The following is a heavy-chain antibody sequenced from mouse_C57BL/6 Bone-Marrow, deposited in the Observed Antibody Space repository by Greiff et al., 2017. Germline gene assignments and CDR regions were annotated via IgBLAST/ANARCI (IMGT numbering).Heavy chain of an antibody. V-gene: IGHV7-3*01. CDR2: IRNKANGSTT. Sequence: DVMLVESGGGLVQPGGSLSLSCAASGFTFTDYYMSWVRQPPGKALEWLGFIRNKANGSTTEYSASVKVRFTISRANSQSILYLQMNALRAEASATYYCARYTSYAFYAMDYWGQGTSVTVSS. D-gene: IGHD6-5*01. J-gene: IGHJ4*01. CDR3: ARYTSYAFYAMDY. CDR1: GFTFTDYY.